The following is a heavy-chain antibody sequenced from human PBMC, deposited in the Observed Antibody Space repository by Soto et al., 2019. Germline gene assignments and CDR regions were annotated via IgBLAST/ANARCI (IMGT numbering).Heavy chain of an antibody. V-gene: IGHV1-69*01. CDR2: IIPIFGTA. CDR3: ARDGSGYRSRASPMDV. Sequence: QVQLVQSGAEVKKTGSSVKVSCKASGDTFSSYAISWVRQAPGQGLEWMGGIIPIFGTANYAQKCQGRVTITADESTSTADMELSSLRSEDTAVDYCARDGSGYRSRASPMDVWGQGTTVTVSS. J-gene: IGHJ6*02. D-gene: IGHD3-22*01. CDR1: GDTFSSYA.